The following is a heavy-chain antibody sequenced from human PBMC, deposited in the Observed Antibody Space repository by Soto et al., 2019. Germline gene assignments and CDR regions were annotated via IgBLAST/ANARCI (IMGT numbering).Heavy chain of an antibody. CDR3: AKVRYSSPMGYYYGMVV. Sequence: SVKVSCKASRVAFSKFIVTWVRQAPGLGLEWVGGIIPIFGTANYAQKFQGRVTITADESTSTSYMEVNNLRSEDTAVYYCAKVRYSSPMGYYYGMVVWGQGTTVTVSS. CDR2: IIPIFGTA. J-gene: IGHJ6*02. D-gene: IGHD6-19*01. V-gene: IGHV1-69*13. CDR1: RVAFSKFI.